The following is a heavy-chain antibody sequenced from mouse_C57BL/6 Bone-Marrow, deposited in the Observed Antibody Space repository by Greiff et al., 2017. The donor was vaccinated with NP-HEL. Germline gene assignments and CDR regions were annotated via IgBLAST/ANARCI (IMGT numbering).Heavy chain of an antibody. V-gene: IGHV1-81*01. J-gene: IGHJ2*01. CDR1: GYTFTSYG. D-gene: IGHD2-5*01. CDR3: ARSGYYSNYGYFDY. CDR2: IYPRSGNT. Sequence: QVQLQQSGAELARPGASVKLSRKASGYTFTSYGISWVKQRTGQGLEWIGEIYPRSGNTYYNEKFKGKATLTADKSSSTAYMELRSLTSEDSAVYFCARSGYYSNYGYFDYWGQGTTLTVSS.